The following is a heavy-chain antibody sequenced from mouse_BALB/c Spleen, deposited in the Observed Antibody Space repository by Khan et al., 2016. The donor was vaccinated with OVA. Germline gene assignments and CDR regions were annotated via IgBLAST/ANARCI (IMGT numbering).Heavy chain of an antibody. J-gene: IGHJ3*01. CDR2: VNPNNGDT. CDR1: GYSFTVYY. CDR3: ARGYEFFPY. Sequence: VQLQQSGPDLVKPGASVKISCKASGYSFTVYYMTWVKQSHGKSPEWIGRVNPNNGDTNYNQNFKGKAILTVAKSSNTSYMELRSLTSEDSAVFYCARGYEFFPYWGQGTLVTVSA. D-gene: IGHD2-12*01. V-gene: IGHV1-26*01.